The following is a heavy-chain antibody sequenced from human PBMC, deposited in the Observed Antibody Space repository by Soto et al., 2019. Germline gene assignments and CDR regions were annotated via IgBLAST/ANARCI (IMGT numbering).Heavy chain of an antibody. CDR3: ARYGDYTPSY. J-gene: IGHJ4*02. V-gene: IGHV4-59*01. D-gene: IGHD4-17*01. CDR1: GGSISSYY. CDR2: IYYSGST. Sequence: QVQLQESGPGLVKPSETLSLTCTVSGGSISSYYWSWIRQPPGKGLEWIGYIYYSGSTNYNPSLKSRVTISVDTSKNQFSLKLSSVTAADTAVYYCARYGDYTPSYWGQGTLVTVSS.